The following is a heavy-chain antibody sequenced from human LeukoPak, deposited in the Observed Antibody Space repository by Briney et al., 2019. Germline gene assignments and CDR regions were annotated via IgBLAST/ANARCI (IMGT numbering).Heavy chain of an antibody. Sequence: SETLSLTCAVYGGSFSGYYWSWIRQPPGKGLEWIGYIYYSGSTNYNPSLKSRVTISVDTSKNQFSLKLSSVTAADAAVYYCASSYYYGSGSSPDASDIWGQGTMVTVSS. CDR2: IYYSGST. D-gene: IGHD3-10*01. CDR3: ASSYYYGSGSSPDASDI. V-gene: IGHV4-59*01. J-gene: IGHJ3*02. CDR1: GGSFSGYY.